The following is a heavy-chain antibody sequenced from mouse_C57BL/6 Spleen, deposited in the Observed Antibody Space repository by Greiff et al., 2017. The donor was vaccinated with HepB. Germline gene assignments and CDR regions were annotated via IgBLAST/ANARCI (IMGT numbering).Heavy chain of an antibody. Sequence: VQLQQSGAELVRPGASVTLSCKASGYTFTDYEIHWVKQTPVHGLEWIGAIDPETGGTAYNQKFKGKAILTADKSSSTAYMELRSLTSEDSAVYYCTRRGITTVPDYWGQGTTLTVSS. CDR2: IDPETGGT. CDR1: GYTFTDYE. V-gene: IGHV1-15*01. D-gene: IGHD1-1*01. CDR3: TRRGITTVPDY. J-gene: IGHJ2*01.